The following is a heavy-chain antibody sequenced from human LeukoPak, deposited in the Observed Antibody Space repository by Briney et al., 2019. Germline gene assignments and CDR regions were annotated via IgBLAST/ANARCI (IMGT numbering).Heavy chain of an antibody. V-gene: IGHV4-34*01. J-gene: IGHJ4*02. CDR2: INHSGST. CDR1: GGSFSGYY. D-gene: IGHD6-13*01. CDR3: ARSNPQIAAASDY. Sequence: PSETLSLTCAVYGGSFSGYYWSWIRQPPGKGLEWIGEINHSGSTNYNPSLKSRVTISVDTSKNQFSLKLSSVTAADTAVYYCARSNPQIAAASDYWGQGTLVTVSS.